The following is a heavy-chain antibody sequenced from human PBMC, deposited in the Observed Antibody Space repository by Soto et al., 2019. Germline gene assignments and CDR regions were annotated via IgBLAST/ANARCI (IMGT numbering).Heavy chain of an antibody. V-gene: IGHV1-18*01. CDR2: ISADNGNT. D-gene: IGHD5-18*01. Sequence: QAQLVQSGAEVKKPGASVKVSCKASGYTFYSHSISWVRQAPAQGLDWMGRISADNGNTKYAQKFRGRVNTTTDTSTRTVYMELRNLRSADTAVYYCARCIQQDYYYGMDVWGQGTTVTVSS. J-gene: IGHJ6*02. CDR3: ARCIQQDYYYGMDV. CDR1: GYTFYSHS.